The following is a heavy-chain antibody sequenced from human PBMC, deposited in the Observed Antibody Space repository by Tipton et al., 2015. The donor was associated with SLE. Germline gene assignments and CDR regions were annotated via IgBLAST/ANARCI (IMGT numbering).Heavy chain of an antibody. Sequence: TLSLTCTVSGGSISSSGYYWGWIRQPPGKGLEWIGNIYYSGSTYYTPSLKSRVTISVDTSKNQFSLSLTSVTAADTAVYFCAREVGTSVDIWGQGSQVTVSS. D-gene: IGHD4-11*01. V-gene: IGHV4-39*07. CDR2: IYYSGST. CDR1: GGSISSSGYY. J-gene: IGHJ4*02. CDR3: AREVGTSVDI.